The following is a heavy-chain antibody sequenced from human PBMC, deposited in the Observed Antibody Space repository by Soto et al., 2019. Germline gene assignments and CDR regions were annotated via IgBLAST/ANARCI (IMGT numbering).Heavy chain of an antibody. J-gene: IGHJ4*02. CDR3: ARDKNWNSYFPDY. Sequence: QVQLVESGGGVVQPGRSLRLSCAASGFTFSSYGMHWVRQAPGKGLEWVAVIWYDGSNKYYADSVKGRFTISRDNSKNTLYLQMNSLIAEDTAVYYCARDKNWNSYFPDYWGQGTLVTVSS. CDR1: GFTFSSYG. D-gene: IGHD1-7*01. V-gene: IGHV3-33*01. CDR2: IWYDGSNK.